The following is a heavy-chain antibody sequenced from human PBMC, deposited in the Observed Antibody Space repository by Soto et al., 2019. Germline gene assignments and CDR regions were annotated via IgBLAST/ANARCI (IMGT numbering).Heavy chain of an antibody. V-gene: IGHV4-59*01. Sequence: PSLTCTISGGSISSYYWSWIRQTPGKGLEWIGYVYFSGSTNYNPSLKSRVLISIDTSRNQFSLKLNSVTAADTAVYYCTRDLDIGNRGYGKSNVWGQGKKVTVSS. D-gene: IGHD5-18*01. J-gene: IGHJ6*02. CDR1: GGSISSYY. CDR3: TRDLDIGNRGYGKSNV. CDR2: VYFSGST.